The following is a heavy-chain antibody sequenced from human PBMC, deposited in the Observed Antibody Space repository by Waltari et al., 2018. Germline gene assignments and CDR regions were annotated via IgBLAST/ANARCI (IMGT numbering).Heavy chain of an antibody. CDR1: GFNVSSNY. D-gene: IGHD6-19*01. CDR2: IYSGGGT. CDR3: ARDYSSWGFDY. J-gene: IGHJ4*02. Sequence: EFQLVESGGGLVQPGGSLRLSCVISGFNVSSNYMNWVRQAPGKGLELVSVIYSGGGTNYADSRKGRFSVSRDNSKNTLFLQMNSLRADDTAVYYCARDYSSWGFDYWGQGTLVTVSP. V-gene: IGHV3-53*01.